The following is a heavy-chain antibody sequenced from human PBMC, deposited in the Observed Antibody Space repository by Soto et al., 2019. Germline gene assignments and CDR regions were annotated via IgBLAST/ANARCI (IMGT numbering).Heavy chain of an antibody. D-gene: IGHD3-10*01. CDR1: GGTFSSYA. V-gene: IGHV1-69*01. CDR2: IIPIFGTA. J-gene: IGHJ3*02. CDR3: VYRWFGESDAFDI. Sequence: QVQLVQSGAEVKKPGSSVKVSCKASGGTFSSYAISWVRQAPGQGLEWMGGIIPIFGTANYAQKFQGRVTITADESTSTAYMELSSLRSEDTAVYYSVYRWFGESDAFDIWGQGTMVTVSS.